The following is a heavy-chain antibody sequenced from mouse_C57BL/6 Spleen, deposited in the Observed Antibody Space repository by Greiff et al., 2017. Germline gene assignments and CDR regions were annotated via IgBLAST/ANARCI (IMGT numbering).Heavy chain of an antibody. J-gene: IGHJ3*01. CDR3: ARGGPWFAY. CDR1: GFTFSDYY. Sequence: EVQRVESEGGLVQPGSSMKLSCTASGFTFSDYYMAWVRQVPEKGLEWVANINYDGSSTYYLDSLKSRFIISRDNAKNILYLQMSSLKSEDTATYYCARGGPWFAYWGQGTLVTVSA. CDR2: INYDGSST. V-gene: IGHV5-16*01.